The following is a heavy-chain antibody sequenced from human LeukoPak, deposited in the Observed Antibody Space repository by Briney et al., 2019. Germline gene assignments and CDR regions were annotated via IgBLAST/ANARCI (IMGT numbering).Heavy chain of an antibody. CDR3: ARRPRTSGWYSY. D-gene: IGHD6-19*01. Sequence: GESLKISCKGSGYSFTTYWIDWVRQIPGKGLEWMGSIYPGNSDTRYSPSFQGQVTISADKSISTAYLQWSSLKASDTAMYYCARRPRTSGWYSYWGQGTLVTVSS. J-gene: IGHJ4*02. V-gene: IGHV5-51*01. CDR1: GYSFTTYW. CDR2: IYPGNSDT.